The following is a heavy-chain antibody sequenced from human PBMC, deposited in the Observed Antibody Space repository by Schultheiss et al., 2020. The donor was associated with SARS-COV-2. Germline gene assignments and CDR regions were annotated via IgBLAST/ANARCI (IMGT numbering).Heavy chain of an antibody. V-gene: IGHV3-30-3*01. Sequence: GGSLRLSCAASGFTFSSYAMSWVRQAPGKGLEWVAVISYDGSNKYYADSVKGRFTISRDNSKNTLYLQMNSLRAEDTAVYYCARSGYDLDYFDYWGQGTLVTVSS. CDR1: GFTFSSYA. J-gene: IGHJ4*02. D-gene: IGHD5-12*01. CDR3: ARSGYDLDYFDY. CDR2: ISYDGSNK.